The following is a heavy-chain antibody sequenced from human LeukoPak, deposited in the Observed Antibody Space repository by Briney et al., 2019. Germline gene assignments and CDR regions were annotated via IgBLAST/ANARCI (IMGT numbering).Heavy chain of an antibody. CDR2: INPNSGGT. Sequence: GASVKVSCKASGYTFTGYYMHWVRQAPGQGLEWMGWINPNSGGTNYAQKFQGWVTMTRDTSISTAYMELSRLRSDDTAVYYCARVADFGVVINWFDPWGQGTLVTVSS. CDR1: GYTFTGYY. J-gene: IGHJ5*02. V-gene: IGHV1-2*04. CDR3: ARVADFGVVINWFDP. D-gene: IGHD3-3*01.